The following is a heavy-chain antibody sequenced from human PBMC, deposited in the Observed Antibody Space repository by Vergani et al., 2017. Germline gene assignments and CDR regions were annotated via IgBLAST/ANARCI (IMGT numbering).Heavy chain of an antibody. Sequence: EVQLLESGGGLVQPGGSLRLSCAASGFTFSSYAMSWVRQAPGKGLEWVSGIGWNSGSIGYADSVKGRFTISRDNAKNSLYLQMNSLRAEDTAVYYCARASILDDVWGQGTTVTVSS. D-gene: IGHD3-3*01. CDR3: ARASILDDV. CDR1: GFTFSSYA. CDR2: IGWNSGSI. J-gene: IGHJ6*02. V-gene: IGHV3-23*01.